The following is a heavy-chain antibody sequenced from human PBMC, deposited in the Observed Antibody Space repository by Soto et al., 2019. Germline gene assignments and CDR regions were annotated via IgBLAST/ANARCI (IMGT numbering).Heavy chain of an antibody. V-gene: IGHV4-59*01. CDR3: ARVTEYCSGGSCYDIFDY. CDR2: IYYSGST. CDR1: GGSISSYY. J-gene: IGHJ4*02. Sequence: PSETLSLTCTVSGGSISSYYWSWIRQPPGNGLEWIGYIYYSGSTNYNPSLKSRVTISVDTSKNQFSLKLSSVTAADTAVYYCARVTEYCSGGSCYDIFDYWGQGTLVTVSS. D-gene: IGHD2-15*01.